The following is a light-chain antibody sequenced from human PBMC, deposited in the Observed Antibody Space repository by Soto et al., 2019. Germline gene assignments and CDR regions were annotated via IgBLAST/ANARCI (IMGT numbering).Light chain of an antibody. Sequence: DIQMTQSPSTLSASVGDRVTITCRASQSISNWLAWYQQKPGKAPKLLIYKASRLASGVPSRFSGSGSGTEFTLTISSLQPDDFATYYGQQYNSTFGQGTKVEIK. CDR2: KAS. CDR3: QQYNST. V-gene: IGKV1-5*03. J-gene: IGKJ1*01. CDR1: QSISNW.